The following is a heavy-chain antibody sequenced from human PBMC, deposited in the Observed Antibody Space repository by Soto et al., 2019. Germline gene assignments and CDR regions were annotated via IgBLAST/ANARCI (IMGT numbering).Heavy chain of an antibody. CDR2: IRTRNNRDVT. CDR1: GFTFSVSA. J-gene: IGHJ6*02. V-gene: IGHV3-73*02. CDR3: ARIEYGLDV. D-gene: IGHD6-6*01. Sequence: EVQLVQSGGGRVQPGGSLTLSCEASGFTFSVSAIHWVRLASGKGLEWVGRIRTRNNRDVTTYAASVKGTFSLSRDDSKNTADLQMNRRKTEETAEYYCARIEYGLDVWGQGTTVIVS.